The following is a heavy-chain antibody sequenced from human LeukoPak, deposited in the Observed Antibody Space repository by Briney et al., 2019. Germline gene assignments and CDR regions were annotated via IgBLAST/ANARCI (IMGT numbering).Heavy chain of an antibody. CDR1: GFTFSSYA. J-gene: IGHJ4*02. Sequence: TGGSLRLSCAASGFTFSSYAMSWVRQAPGKGLEWVSAISSSGGRTSYVDSVKGRFTISRDNSKNTLYLQMNSLRAEDTAVYYCARGGDGYSIWNPFDYWGQGTLVTVSS. CDR2: ISSSGGRT. V-gene: IGHV3-23*01. CDR3: ARGGDGYSIWNPFDY. D-gene: IGHD5-24*01.